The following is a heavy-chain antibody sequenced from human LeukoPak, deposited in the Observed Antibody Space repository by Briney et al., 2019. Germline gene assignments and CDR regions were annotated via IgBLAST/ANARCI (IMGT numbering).Heavy chain of an antibody. Sequence: GGSLRLSCAASGFTFSSYSMNWVRQAPGKGLEWVSSISSSSSYIYYADSVKGRFTIPRDNAKNSLYLQMNSLRAEDTAVYYCARVGLAAAGTPLWGQGTLVTVSS. D-gene: IGHD6-13*01. J-gene: IGHJ4*02. V-gene: IGHV3-21*01. CDR1: GFTFSSYS. CDR3: ARVGLAAAGTPL. CDR2: ISSSSSYI.